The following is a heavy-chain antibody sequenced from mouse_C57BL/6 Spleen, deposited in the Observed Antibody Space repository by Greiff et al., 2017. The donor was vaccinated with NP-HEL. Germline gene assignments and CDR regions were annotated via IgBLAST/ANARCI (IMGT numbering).Heavy chain of an antibody. V-gene: IGHV1-26*01. CDR1: GYTFTDYY. CDR3: ARGDYSNYLFDY. CDR2: INPNNGGT. J-gene: IGHJ2*01. Sequence: EVQLQQSGPELVKPGASVKISCKASGYTFTDYYMNWVKQSHGKSLEWIGDINPNNGGTSYNQKFKGKATLTVDKSSSTAYMELRSLTSEDSAVYYCARGDYSNYLFDYWGQGTTLTVSS. D-gene: IGHD2-5*01.